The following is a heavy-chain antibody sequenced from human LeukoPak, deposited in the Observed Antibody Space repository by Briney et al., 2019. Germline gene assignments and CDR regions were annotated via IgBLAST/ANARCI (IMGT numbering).Heavy chain of an antibody. CDR3: ARGRGYSGYVPYYYGMDV. CDR2: IIPILGIA. D-gene: IGHD5-12*01. CDR1: GYTFTSYG. J-gene: IGHJ6*02. Sequence: SVKVSCKASGYTFTSYGISWVRQAPGQGLEWMGRIIPILGIANYAQKFQGRVTITADKSTSTAYMELSSLRSEDTAVYYCARGRGYSGYVPYYYGMDVWGQGTTVTVSS. V-gene: IGHV1-69*04.